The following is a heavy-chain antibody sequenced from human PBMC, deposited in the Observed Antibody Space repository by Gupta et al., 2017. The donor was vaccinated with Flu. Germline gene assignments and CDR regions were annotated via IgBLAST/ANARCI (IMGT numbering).Heavy chain of an antibody. Sequence: EVQLVESAGGLVQPGGSLRPSCAGSAFTFSGCDMNWVRQAPGTRLEWLSYISGRCSTIYFADSVKGRCTISRDNDKNSLYLQMNSLRADDTAVYYCAREERIMVFGVVSSDYLDVWGKGTTVTVSS. CDR3: AREERIMVFGVVSSDYLDV. J-gene: IGHJ6*03. CDR1: AFTFSGCD. D-gene: IGHD3-3*01. CDR2: ISGRCSTI. V-gene: IGHV3-48*03.